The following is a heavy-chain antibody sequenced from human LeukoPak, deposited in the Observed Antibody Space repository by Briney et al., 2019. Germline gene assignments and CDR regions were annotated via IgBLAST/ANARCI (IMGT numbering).Heavy chain of an antibody. D-gene: IGHD6-13*01. Sequence: ASVKVSCKVSGYTLTELSTHWVRQAPGKGLEWMGGFDPADGETIYAQKFQGRVTMTEDTSTDTAYMELSSLRSEDTAVYYCATDALGIAAFDNWGQGTLVTVPS. V-gene: IGHV1-24*01. CDR3: ATDALGIAAFDN. CDR2: FDPADGET. CDR1: GYTLTELS. J-gene: IGHJ4*02.